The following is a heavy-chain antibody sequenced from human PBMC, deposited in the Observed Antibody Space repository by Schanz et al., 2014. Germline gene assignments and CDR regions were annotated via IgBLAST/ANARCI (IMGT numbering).Heavy chain of an antibody. D-gene: IGHD4-17*01. V-gene: IGHV1-69*02. J-gene: IGHJ4*02. Sequence: QLQLVQSGAEVKKPGSSVKVSCKASGGTFSSDTFSWVRQAPGQGLEWMGRIVPIAGITNYAQRFQGRVTITADKSSDAAYMELSSLRSADTAVYYCSRGYGDSPTDFWRQGTLVTVSS. CDR2: IVPIAGIT. CDR1: GGTFSSDT. CDR3: SRGYGDSPTDF.